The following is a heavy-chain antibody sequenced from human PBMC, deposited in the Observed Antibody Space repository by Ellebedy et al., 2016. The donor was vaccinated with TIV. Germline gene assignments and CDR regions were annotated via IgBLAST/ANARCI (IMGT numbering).Heavy chain of an antibody. CDR3: AKPRPLTFY. D-gene: IGHD3-9*01. CDR1: GFTFSNYA. Sequence: GESLKISCVASGFTFSNYAMTWVRQAPGKGLEWVSGMGGSGSSTYYADSVKGRFTISRDNAKNTLYLQMNSLTAEDTAVYYCAKPRPLTFYWGQGTLVTVAS. CDR2: MGGSGSST. V-gene: IGHV3-23*01. J-gene: IGHJ4*02.